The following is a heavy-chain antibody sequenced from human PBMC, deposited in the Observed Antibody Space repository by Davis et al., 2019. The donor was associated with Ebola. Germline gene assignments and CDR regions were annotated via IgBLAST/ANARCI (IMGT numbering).Heavy chain of an antibody. J-gene: IGHJ6*02. CDR3: ARGPHSSGWYGLDV. D-gene: IGHD6-19*01. Sequence: MPSETLSLTCAVYGGSFSGYYWSWIRQPPGKGLEWIGEINHSGSTNYNPSLKSRVTISVDTSKNHFSLKLSSVTAADTAVYYCARGPHSSGWYGLDVWGQGTTVTVSS. CDR1: GGSFSGYY. V-gene: IGHV4-34*01. CDR2: INHSGST.